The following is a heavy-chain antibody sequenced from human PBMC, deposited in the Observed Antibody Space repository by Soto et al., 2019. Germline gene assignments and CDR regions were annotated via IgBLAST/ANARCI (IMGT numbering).Heavy chain of an antibody. J-gene: IGHJ4*02. CDR1: GFIFTDYW. D-gene: IGHD3-10*01. Sequence: EEQLVESGGGLVQPGGSLRLSCAASGFIFTDYWIHWVRQAPGKGLVWVSRIKSDESTTNYADSVWGRLTISRDNAKNTVYLQINSLRAEDTAVYYCARGARNYYYFDYWGQGTLVTVSS. CDR2: IKSDESTT. V-gene: IGHV3-74*01. CDR3: ARGARNYYYFDY.